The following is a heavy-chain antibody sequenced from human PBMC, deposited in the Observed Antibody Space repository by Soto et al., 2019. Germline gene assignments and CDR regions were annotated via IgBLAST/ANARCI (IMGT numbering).Heavy chain of an antibody. Sequence: QVQLVESGGGVVQPGRSLRLSCAASGFTFSSYAMHWVRQAPGKGLEWVALISYDGSNKYYAASVKGRFTISRDNSKNTLYLQMNSLSAEDMAVYYCARVDGVQQGHYYLGMDVWGQGTTVTVSS. J-gene: IGHJ6*02. V-gene: IGHV3-30-3*01. CDR2: ISYDGSNK. D-gene: IGHD6-13*01. CDR3: ARVDGVQQGHYYLGMDV. CDR1: GFTFSSYA.